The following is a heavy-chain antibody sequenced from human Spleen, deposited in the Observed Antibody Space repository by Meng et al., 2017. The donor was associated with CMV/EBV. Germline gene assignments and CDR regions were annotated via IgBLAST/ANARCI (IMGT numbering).Heavy chain of an antibody. CDR3: TTDGLERDFWSGYPY. CDR2: IKSKTDGGTT. D-gene: IGHD3-3*01. V-gene: IGHV3-15*01. CDR1: GFTFSSYA. J-gene: IGHJ4*02. Sequence: GESLKISCAASGFTFSSYAMHWVRQAPGKGLEWVGRIKSKTDGGTTDYAAPVKGRFTISRDDSKNTLYLQMNSLKTEDTAVYYCTTDGLERDFWSGYPYWGQGTLVTVS.